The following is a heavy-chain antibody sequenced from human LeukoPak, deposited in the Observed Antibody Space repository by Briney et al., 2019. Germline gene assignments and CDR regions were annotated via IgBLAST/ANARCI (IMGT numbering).Heavy chain of an antibody. CDR1: GFTFSNYG. Sequence: GGSLRLSCAASGFTFSNYGMSWVRQAPGRGLEWVSYIGNSGGDTFYTDSAKGRFTISRDNSRNTLSLQMNSLRAEDTAVYFCAKRQPTSGWFKYFDSWGQGTLVTVSS. CDR3: AKRQPTSGWFKYFDS. D-gene: IGHD6-19*01. CDR2: IGNSGGDT. J-gene: IGHJ4*02. V-gene: IGHV3-23*01.